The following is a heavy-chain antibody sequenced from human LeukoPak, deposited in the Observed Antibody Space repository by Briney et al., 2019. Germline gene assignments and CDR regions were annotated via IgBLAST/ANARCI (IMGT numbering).Heavy chain of an antibody. CDR1: GFTFSSYA. CDR3: ARPQGRYCTGGSCWGAFDI. V-gene: IGHV3-64*01. Sequence: GGPLRLSCAASGFTFSSYAMHWVRQAPGKGLEYVSAITTNGGSTYYANSVKGRFTISRDNSKNTLYLQMGSLRAEDMAVYYCARPQGRYCTGGSCWGAFDIWGQGTMVIVSS. D-gene: IGHD2-15*01. J-gene: IGHJ3*02. CDR2: ITTNGGST.